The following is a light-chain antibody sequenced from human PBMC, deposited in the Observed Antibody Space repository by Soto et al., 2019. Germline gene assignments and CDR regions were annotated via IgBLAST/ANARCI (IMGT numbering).Light chain of an antibody. J-gene: IGLJ2*01. CDR3: SSYAGNNVVI. Sequence: QSVLTQPPSASGSPRQSVTISCTGTSSDVGGYNYVSWYQQHPGKVPKLLIYEVTRRPSGVPDRFSGSKSGNTASLTVSALQAEDDAHYYCSSYAGNNVVIFGGGTKFTVL. V-gene: IGLV2-8*01. CDR2: EVT. CDR1: SSDVGGYNY.